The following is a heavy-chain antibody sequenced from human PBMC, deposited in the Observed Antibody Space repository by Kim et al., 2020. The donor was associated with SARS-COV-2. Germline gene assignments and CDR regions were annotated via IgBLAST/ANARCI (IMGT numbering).Heavy chain of an antibody. V-gene: IGHV4-34*01. D-gene: IGHD2-15*01. J-gene: IGHJ5*02. CDR3: ALWPRGYCSGGSCKKRNWFDP. Sequence: SETLSLTCAVYGGSFSGYYWSWIRQPPGKGLEWIGEINHSGSTNYNPSLKSRVTISVDTSKNQFSLKLSSVTAADTAVYYCALWPRGYCSGGSCKKRNWFDPWGQGTLVTVSS. CDR1: GGSFSGYY. CDR2: INHSGST.